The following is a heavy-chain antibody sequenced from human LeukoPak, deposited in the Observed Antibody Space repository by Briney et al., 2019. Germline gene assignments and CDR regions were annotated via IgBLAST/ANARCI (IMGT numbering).Heavy chain of an antibody. CDR2: IYYSGST. D-gene: IGHD2-21*02. J-gene: IGHJ3*02. CDR1: GGSISSYY. V-gene: IGHV4-59*08. Sequence: SETLSLTCTVSGGSISSYYWSWIRQPPGKGLEWIGYIYYSGSTNYNPSLKSRVTISVDTSKNQFSLKLSSVTAADTAVYYCATSHHWGGDCPDVFDIWGQGTMVTVSS. CDR3: ATSHHWGGDCPDVFDI.